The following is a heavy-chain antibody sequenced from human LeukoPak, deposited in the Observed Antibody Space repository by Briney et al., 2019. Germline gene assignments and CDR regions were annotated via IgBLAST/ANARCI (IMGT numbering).Heavy chain of an antibody. CDR1: GFTFTTYA. D-gene: IGHD3-22*01. V-gene: IGHV3-21*01. CDR3: ARDRGYYYGFDY. J-gene: IGHJ4*02. CDR2: ISSSSSYI. Sequence: GGSLRLSCAASGFTFTTYAMSWVRQAPGKGLEWVSSISSSSSYIYYADSVKGRFTISRDNAKNSLYLQMNSLRAEDTAVYYCARDRGYYYGFDYWGQGTLVTVSS.